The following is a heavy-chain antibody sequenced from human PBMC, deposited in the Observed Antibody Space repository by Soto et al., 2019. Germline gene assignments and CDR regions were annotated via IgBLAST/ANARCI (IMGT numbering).Heavy chain of an antibody. CDR3: AKNTSLVRGALDF. D-gene: IGHD3-10*01. J-gene: IGHJ4*02. Sequence: EVQLLEFGGGLVQPGGSLRLSCAASGFRFNNFAMNWVRQAPGKGLEWVSGLSAIGGFTYYADSVKGRFTISRDNSQNTLYLQMSSLRVEDTAVYFCAKNTSLVRGALDFWGPGTLVTVSS. V-gene: IGHV3-23*01. CDR2: LSAIGGFT. CDR1: GFRFNNFA.